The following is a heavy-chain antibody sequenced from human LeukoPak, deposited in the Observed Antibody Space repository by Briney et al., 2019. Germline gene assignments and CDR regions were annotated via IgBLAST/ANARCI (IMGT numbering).Heavy chain of an antibody. CDR3: ARVARYCSSTSCYQHAFDI. V-gene: IGHV1-69*05. D-gene: IGHD2-2*01. J-gene: IGHJ3*02. Sequence: ASVNVSCKASGGTFSSYAISWVRQAPGQGLEWMGGIIPIFGTANYAQKFQGRVTITTDESTSTAYMELSSLRSEDTAVYYCARVARYCSSTSCYQHAFDIWGQGTMVTVSS. CDR1: GGTFSSYA. CDR2: IIPIFGTA.